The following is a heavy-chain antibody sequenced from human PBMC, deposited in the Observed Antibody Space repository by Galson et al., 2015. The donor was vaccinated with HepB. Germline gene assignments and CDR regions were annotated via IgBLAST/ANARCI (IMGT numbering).Heavy chain of an antibody. CDR3: ARLGDLSGYSSL. D-gene: IGHD6-19*01. J-gene: IGHJ4*02. Sequence: SLRLSCAASGFTFSGSAIHWVRQASGKGLEWVGRIRSKASSHATAYTASLKGRFTIPRDDSKNTADLHMNSLKTEDTAMYYCARLGDLSGYSSLWGQGTLVTVSS. CDR1: GFTFSGSA. CDR2: IRSKASSHAT. V-gene: IGHV3-73*01.